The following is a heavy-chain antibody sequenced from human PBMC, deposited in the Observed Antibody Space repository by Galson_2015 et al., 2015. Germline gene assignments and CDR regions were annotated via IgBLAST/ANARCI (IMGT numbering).Heavy chain of an antibody. Sequence: SETLSLTCTVSGGSNSSRSYYWGWTRQPPGKGLEWIGSIYYSGSTYYNPSLWSRVTISVDTSKNQFSLKLNSVTAADTAVYYCARLPYYYDNSDYYYKYFDYWGQGTLVTVSS. J-gene: IGHJ4*02. V-gene: IGHV4-39*07. CDR2: IYYSGST. CDR1: GGSNSSRSYY. CDR3: ARLPYYYDNSDYYYKYFDY. D-gene: IGHD3-22*01.